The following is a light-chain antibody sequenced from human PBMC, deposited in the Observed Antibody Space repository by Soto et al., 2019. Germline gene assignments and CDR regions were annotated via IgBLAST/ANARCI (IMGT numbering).Light chain of an antibody. CDR2: DAS. CDR1: QSIQTW. CDR3: QQYDNVPWT. Sequence: DIQMTQSPSTLSASVGDRVTISCRASQSIQTWLAWYQQRPGKAPNLLIFDASDLASGVSSRFSGSGSGAEFTLTISSLQADDFATYYCQQYDNVPWTFGQGTKVEIK. J-gene: IGKJ1*01. V-gene: IGKV1-5*01.